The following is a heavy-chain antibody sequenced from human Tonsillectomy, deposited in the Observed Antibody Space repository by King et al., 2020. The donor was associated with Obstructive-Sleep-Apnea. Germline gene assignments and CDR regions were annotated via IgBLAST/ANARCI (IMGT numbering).Heavy chain of an antibody. D-gene: IGHD3-16*02. CDR1: GFTFDDYA. J-gene: IGHJ4*02. V-gene: IGHV3-9*01. Sequence: VQLVESGGGLVQPGRSLRLSCAAPGFTFDDYAMHWVRQAPGKGLEWVSGITWNSGTIDYADSVKGRFTISRDNAKNSLFLQMNSLRAEDTALYYCAKVWGSYRYTARDYFDYWGQGTLVTVSS. CDR3: AKVWGSYRYTARDYFDY. CDR2: ITWNSGTI.